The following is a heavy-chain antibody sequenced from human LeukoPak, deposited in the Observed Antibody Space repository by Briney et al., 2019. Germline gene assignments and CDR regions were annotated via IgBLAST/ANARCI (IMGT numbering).Heavy chain of an antibody. CDR3: ARVRFGAITMVRGVKENRVNWVDP. Sequence: ASVKVSCKASVYTFTSYGISWVRQAPGQGLEWMEWISAYNGNPNYPQKLQGRVTLTTDISTSTAYMELRSLRSDDTAVYYCARVRFGAITMVRGVKENRVNWVDPWGQGTLVTVSS. CDR2: ISAYNGNP. V-gene: IGHV1-18*01. J-gene: IGHJ5*02. CDR1: VYTFTSYG. D-gene: IGHD3-10*01.